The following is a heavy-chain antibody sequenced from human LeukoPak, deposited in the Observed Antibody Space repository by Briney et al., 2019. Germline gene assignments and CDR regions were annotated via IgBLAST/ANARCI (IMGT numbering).Heavy chain of an antibody. CDR3: ASVAVAGTGGIDY. Sequence: SETLSLTCTVSGGSISNYYWSWIRQPPGKGLEWIGYIYYSGSTNYNPSLKSRVTISVDTSKNQFSLKLSSVTAADTAVYYCASVAVAGTGGIDYWGQGTLVTVSS. D-gene: IGHD6-19*01. CDR2: IYYSGST. CDR1: GGSISNYY. J-gene: IGHJ4*02. V-gene: IGHV4-59*08.